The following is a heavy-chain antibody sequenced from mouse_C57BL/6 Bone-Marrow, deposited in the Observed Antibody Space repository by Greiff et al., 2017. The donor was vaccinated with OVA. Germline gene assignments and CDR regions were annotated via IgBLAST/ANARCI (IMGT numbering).Heavy chain of an antibody. J-gene: IGHJ2*01. CDR2: IYPRSGNT. Sequence: VQLQESGAELARPGASVKLSCKASGYTFTSYGISWVKQRTGQGLEWIGEIYPRSGNTYYNEKFKGKATLTADKSSSTAYMELRSLTSEDSAVYFCARSITTVVATDFDYWGQGTTLTVSS. CDR1: GYTFTSYG. D-gene: IGHD1-1*01. V-gene: IGHV1-81*01. CDR3: ARSITTVVATDFDY.